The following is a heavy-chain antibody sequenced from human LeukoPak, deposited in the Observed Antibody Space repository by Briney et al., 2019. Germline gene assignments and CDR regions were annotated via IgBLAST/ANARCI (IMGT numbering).Heavy chain of an antibody. J-gene: IGHJ4*02. CDR3: AKGLGYRDWDY. V-gene: IGHV3-30*18. CDR1: GFTFSSYG. Sequence: GGSLRLSCAASGFTFSSYGMHWVRQAPGKGLEWVAVISYDGSNKYYADSVKGRFTISRDNSKNTLYLQMNSLRAEDTAVYYCAKGLGYRDWDYWGQGTLVTVSS. D-gene: IGHD6-13*01. CDR2: ISYDGSNK.